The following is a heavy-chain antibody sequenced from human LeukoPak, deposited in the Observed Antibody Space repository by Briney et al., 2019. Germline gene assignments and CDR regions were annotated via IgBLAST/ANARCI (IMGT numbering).Heavy chain of an antibody. Sequence: WETLSLTCAVYGGSLSGDYGSWIRQTPGKGLEWSGEINHKGRTNYNPSRESRVTMSVNTPKNQFSLILTSVPAADTAMYYCATPHDDRATGRLPRLAFDVWGQGTMVTVSS. CDR3: ATPHDDRATGRLPRLAFDV. V-gene: IGHV4-34*01. D-gene: IGHD1-1*01. J-gene: IGHJ3*01. CDR1: GGSLSGDY. CDR2: INHKGRT.